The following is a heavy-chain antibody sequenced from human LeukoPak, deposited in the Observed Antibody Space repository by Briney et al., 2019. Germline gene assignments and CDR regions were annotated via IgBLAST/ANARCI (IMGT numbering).Heavy chain of an antibody. Sequence: ASVKVSCKASGYAFTSHDINWVRQAPGQGLEWMGWMSPNSGNTDCAQKFQGRVIMTRNTSINTAYMELSSLGSEDTAVYYCARWGGNSNYDSSAYVDYWGQGTLVTVSS. CDR3: ARWGGNSNYDSSAYVDY. CDR2: MSPNSGNT. CDR1: GYAFTSHD. D-gene: IGHD3-22*01. J-gene: IGHJ4*02. V-gene: IGHV1-8*01.